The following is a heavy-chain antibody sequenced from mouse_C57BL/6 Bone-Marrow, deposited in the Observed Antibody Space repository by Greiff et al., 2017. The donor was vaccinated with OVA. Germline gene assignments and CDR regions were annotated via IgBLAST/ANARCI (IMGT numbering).Heavy chain of an antibody. D-gene: IGHD4-1*01. CDR3: ARNFLLGPQYYFDY. Sequence: VQLQESGPGLVQPSQSLSITCTVSGFSLTSYGVHWVRQSPGKGLEWLGVIWSGGSTDYNAAFISRLSISKDNSKSQVFFKMNSLQADDTAIYYCARNFLLGPQYYFDYWGQGTTLTVSS. CDR1: GFSLTSYG. V-gene: IGHV2-2*01. J-gene: IGHJ2*01. CDR2: IWSGGST.